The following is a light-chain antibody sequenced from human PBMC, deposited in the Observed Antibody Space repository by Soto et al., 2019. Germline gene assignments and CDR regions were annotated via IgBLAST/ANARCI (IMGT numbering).Light chain of an antibody. V-gene: IGKV3-15*01. J-gene: IGKJ4*01. CDR1: QSVRSN. CDR2: GAS. Sequence: EIVLTQSPGTLSLSPGERASLSCRASQSVRSNLAWYQQKPGQAPRLLIYGASTRATGIPARFSGSGSGTEFTLTISSLQSEDFAVYYCQQYNGGLTFGGGTKVDIK. CDR3: QQYNGGLT.